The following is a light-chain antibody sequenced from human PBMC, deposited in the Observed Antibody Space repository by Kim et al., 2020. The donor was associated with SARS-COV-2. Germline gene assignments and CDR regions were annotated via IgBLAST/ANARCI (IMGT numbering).Light chain of an antibody. CDR1: QSVSSN. CDR2: AAS. CDR3: QQYNNWPPKT. V-gene: IGKV3-15*01. J-gene: IGKJ1*01. Sequence: SPGERAPLSCRASQSVSSNLAWYQQRPGQAPRLLIYAASARATGIPARFSGSGSGTEFTLTISSLQSEDVAVYYCQQYNNWPPKTFGQGTKVDIK.